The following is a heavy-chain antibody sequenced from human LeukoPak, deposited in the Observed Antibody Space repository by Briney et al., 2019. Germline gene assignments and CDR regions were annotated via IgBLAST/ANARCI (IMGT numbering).Heavy chain of an antibody. V-gene: IGHV1-46*01. CDR3: ARDNSVGETAWWFDP. Sequence: ASVKVSCKASGYSFTSYYMHSVRQAPGQGLEWMGFINPSGSSAAYAQKFQGRLTMTRDMFTSTDYMELTSLTSDDTAVYYCARDNSVGETAWWFDPWGQGTLVTVSS. CDR1: GYSFTSYY. CDR2: INPSGSSA. D-gene: IGHD1-26*01. J-gene: IGHJ5*02.